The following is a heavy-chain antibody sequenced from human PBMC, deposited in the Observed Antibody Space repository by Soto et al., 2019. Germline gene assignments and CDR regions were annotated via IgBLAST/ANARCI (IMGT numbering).Heavy chain of an antibody. Sequence: PGESLKISCKGSGYSFTTYWIAWVRQMPGKGLECMGIVYPGDSDTRYSPSFQGQVTISADKSISTAYLQWSSLKASDTATYYCARGSSPGFSGYDSAHLDYWGQGSLVTVSS. V-gene: IGHV5-51*01. CDR3: ARGSSPGFSGYDSAHLDY. J-gene: IGHJ4*02. CDR1: GYSFTTYW. D-gene: IGHD5-12*01. CDR2: VYPGDSDT.